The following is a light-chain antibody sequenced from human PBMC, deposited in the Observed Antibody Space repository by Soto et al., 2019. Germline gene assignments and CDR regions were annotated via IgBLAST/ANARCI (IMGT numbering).Light chain of an antibody. CDR3: CSYAGGYTYV. CDR1: SSDVGGYNY. V-gene: IGLV2-11*01. J-gene: IGLJ1*01. CDR2: DVT. Sequence: QSALTQPRSVSGSPGQSVTISCTGTSSDVGGYNYVSWYQQYPSKAPKLMIYDVTKRPSGVPDRFSGSKSGNTASLTISGLQAGDEADYSCCSYAGGYTYVFGPGTKLTV.